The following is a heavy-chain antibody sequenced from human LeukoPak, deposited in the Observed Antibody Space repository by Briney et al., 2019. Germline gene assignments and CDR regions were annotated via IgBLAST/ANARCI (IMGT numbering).Heavy chain of an antibody. D-gene: IGHD6-19*01. J-gene: IGHJ6*03. V-gene: IGHV3-11*04. CDR2: ISSSGSTI. Sequence: GGSLRLSCAASGFTFSDYYMSWIRQAPGKGLEWVSYISSSGSTIYYADSVKGRFTISRDNAKNSLYLQMNSLRAEDTAVYYCAIIAVAGNYYYYMDVWGKGTTVTISS. CDR3: AIIAVAGNYYYYMDV. CDR1: GFTFSDYY.